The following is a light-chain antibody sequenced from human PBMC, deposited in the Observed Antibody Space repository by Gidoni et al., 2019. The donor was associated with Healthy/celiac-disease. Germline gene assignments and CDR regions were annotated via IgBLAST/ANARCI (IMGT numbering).Light chain of an antibody. Sequence: DIQMTQSHSTLSASVGDRVNITCRASQSISSWLAWYQQKPGKAPKLLIYKASSLESGVPSRFSGSGSGTEFTLTISSLQPDDFATYYCQQYNSYPSYTFGQGTKLEIE. J-gene: IGKJ2*01. CDR2: KAS. V-gene: IGKV1-5*03. CDR1: QSISSW. CDR3: QQYNSYPSYT.